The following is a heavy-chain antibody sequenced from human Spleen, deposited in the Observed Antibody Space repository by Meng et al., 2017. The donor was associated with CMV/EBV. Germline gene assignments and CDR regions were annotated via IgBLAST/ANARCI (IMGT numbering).Heavy chain of an antibody. CDR1: GGSISSYY. D-gene: IGHD1-1*01. CDR2: IYYSGST. J-gene: IGHJ1*01. Sequence: GSLRLSCTVSGGSISSYYWSWIRQPPGKGLEWIGYIYYSGSTNYNPSLKSRVTISVDTSKNQFSLKLSSVTAADTAVYYCAKDEGTNCLQHWGQGTLVTVSS. CDR3: AKDEGTNCLQH. V-gene: IGHV4-59*12.